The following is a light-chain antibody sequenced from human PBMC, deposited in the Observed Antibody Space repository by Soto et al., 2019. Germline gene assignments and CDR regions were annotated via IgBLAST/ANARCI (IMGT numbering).Light chain of an antibody. V-gene: IGKV1-5*03. CDR3: QHYNSYSEA. CDR1: QTMSSW. CDR2: KAS. Sequence: DIRMTHSPSTLSGSVGDRVTITCRASQTMSSWLAWYQQKPGKAPKLLIYKASTLKSGVPSRFSGSGSGTEFTLTISSLQPDDVATYCCQHYNSYSEAFGEGTKVDIK. J-gene: IGKJ1*01.